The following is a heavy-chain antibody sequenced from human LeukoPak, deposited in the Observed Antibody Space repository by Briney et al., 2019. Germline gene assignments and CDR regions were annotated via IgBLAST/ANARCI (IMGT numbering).Heavy chain of an antibody. CDR2: ISSSSSII. D-gene: IGHD3-16*01. CDR1: GFTFSDYS. Sequence: PGGSLRLSCAASGFTFSDYSMNWVRQAPGKGLEWVSYISSSSSIINYAESVRGRFTISRDNAKNLLYLQMNSLRAEDTAVYYCGRDYEERTTDYWGQGTLVTVSS. J-gene: IGHJ4*02. V-gene: IGHV3-48*04. CDR3: GRDYEERTTDY.